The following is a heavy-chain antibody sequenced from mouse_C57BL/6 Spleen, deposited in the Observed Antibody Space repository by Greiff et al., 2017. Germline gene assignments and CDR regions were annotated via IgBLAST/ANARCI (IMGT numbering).Heavy chain of an antibody. D-gene: IGHD1-1*02. CDR2: INYDGSST. J-gene: IGHJ2*01. CDR3: ARDRGGYYFDY. Sequence: EVQLVESEGGLVQPGSSMKLSCTASGFTFSDYYMAWVRQVPEKGLEWVANINYDGSSTYYLDSLKSRFIISRDNAKNILYLQMSSLKSEDTATYYCARDRGGYYFDYWGQGTTLTVSS. CDR1: GFTFSDYY. V-gene: IGHV5-16*01.